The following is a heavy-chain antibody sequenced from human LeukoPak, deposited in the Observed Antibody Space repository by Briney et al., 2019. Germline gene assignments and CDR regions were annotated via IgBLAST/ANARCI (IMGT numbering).Heavy chain of an antibody. V-gene: IGHV3-43D*03. J-gene: IGHJ6*04. CDR3: AKDNEARFLEWLDV. CDR1: GFTFDDYA. D-gene: IGHD3-3*01. Sequence: GGSQRLSCAASGFTFDDYAMHWVRQAPGKGLEWVSLISWDGGSTYYADSVKGRFTISRDNSKNSLYLQMNSLRAEDTALYYCAKDNEARFLEWLDVWGKGTTVTVSS. CDR2: ISWDGGST.